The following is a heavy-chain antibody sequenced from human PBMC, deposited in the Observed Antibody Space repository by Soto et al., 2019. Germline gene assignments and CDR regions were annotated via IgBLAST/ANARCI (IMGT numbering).Heavy chain of an antibody. CDR3: AKDSTVVVTAIGSWYFDL. V-gene: IGHV3-30*18. J-gene: IGHJ2*01. Sequence: QVQLVESGGGVVQPGRSLRLSCAASGFTFSSYGMHWVRQAPGKGLEWVAVISYDGSNKYYADSVKRRFTISRDNSKNTLYLQMNSLRAEDTAVYYCAKDSTVVVTAIGSWYFDLWGRGTLVTVSS. CDR2: ISYDGSNK. D-gene: IGHD2-21*02. CDR1: GFTFSSYG.